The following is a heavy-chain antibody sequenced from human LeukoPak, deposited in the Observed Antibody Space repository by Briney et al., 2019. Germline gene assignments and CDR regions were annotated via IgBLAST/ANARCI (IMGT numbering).Heavy chain of an antibody. CDR1: GGSVSNYY. J-gene: IGHJ4*02. Sequence: SETLSLTCTVSGGSVSNYYWSWIRQPPGKGLEWIGYISYSGGTNYNPSLKSRVTISVDASKNQVSLKLSSVTAADTAVYYCARDYYDSNGYFYYFDDWGQGTLVTVSS. V-gene: IGHV4-59*02. D-gene: IGHD3-22*01. CDR2: ISYSGGT. CDR3: ARDYYDSNGYFYYFDD.